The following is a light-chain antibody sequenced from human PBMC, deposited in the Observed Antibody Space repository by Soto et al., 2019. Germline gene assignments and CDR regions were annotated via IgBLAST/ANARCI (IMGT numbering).Light chain of an antibody. CDR2: GVT. J-gene: IGLJ1*01. Sequence: QSVLTQPASVSGSPGQSITISCTGTDSDIGNYNYVSWYQQHPGKAPKLMIYGVTNRPSGVSDRFSGSKSGNAASLTISGLQAEDEADYYCSSYTSSSTLYVFGTGTKVTVL. V-gene: IGLV2-14*01. CDR1: DSDIGNYNY. CDR3: SSYTSSSTLYV.